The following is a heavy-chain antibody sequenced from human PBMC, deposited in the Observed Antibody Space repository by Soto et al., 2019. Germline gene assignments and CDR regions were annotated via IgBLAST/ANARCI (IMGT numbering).Heavy chain of an antibody. V-gene: IGHV4-59*01. D-gene: IGHD2-2*02. Sequence: SATLSLTSTFHRCSITIYYSDCMGQPSVKGLEWIGYIYYSGSTNYNPSLKSRVTISVDTSKNQFSLKLSSVTAADTAVYYCAREHIVLVPAAIHYYGMDVWGQGTTVS. CDR3: AREHIVLVPAAIHYYGMDV. J-gene: IGHJ6*02. CDR1: RCSITIYY. CDR2: IYYSGST.